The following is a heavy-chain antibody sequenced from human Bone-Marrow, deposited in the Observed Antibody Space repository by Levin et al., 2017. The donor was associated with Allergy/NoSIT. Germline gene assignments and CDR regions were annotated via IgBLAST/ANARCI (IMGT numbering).Heavy chain of an antibody. CDR1: GFTFRDYA. J-gene: IGHJ4*02. Sequence: GESLKISCTASGFTFRDYAISWFRQPPGRGLEWVGFIRSTAYGGTTEAAASVKGRLTISRDDSKSIAYLQLNSLKTEDTDVYYCTRDDFRPGPYFDYWGQGTLVTVSS. D-gene: IGHD3-3*01. CDR3: TRDDFRPGPYFDY. CDR2: IRSTAYGGTT. V-gene: IGHV3-49*03.